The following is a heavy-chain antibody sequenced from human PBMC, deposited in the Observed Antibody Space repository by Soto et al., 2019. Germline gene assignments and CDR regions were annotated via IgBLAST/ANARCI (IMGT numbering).Heavy chain of an antibody. J-gene: IGHJ6*02. V-gene: IGHV3-15*07. CDR3: ARDSRYSRGYYYGMDV. CDR1: VFTLSNAW. D-gene: IGHD6-13*01. CDR2: IKSKTDGGTT. Sequence: SVFTLSNAWMNWVSQAQGKGLEWVGSIKSKTDGGTTDYAAPVKGRFTISRDDSKNTLYLQMNSLRAGDTAVYYCARDSRYSRGYYYGMDVWGQGTTVTVSS.